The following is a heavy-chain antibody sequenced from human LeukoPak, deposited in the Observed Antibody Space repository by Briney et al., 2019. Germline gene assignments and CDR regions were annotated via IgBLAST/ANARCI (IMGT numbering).Heavy chain of an antibody. CDR1: GYTVTSYG. Sequence: EASVKVSCKASGYTVTSYGISWVRQAPGQGLEWMGWISAYNGNTNYAQKLQGRVTMTTDTSTSTAYMELRSLRSDDTAVYYCARGGHYDFWSGTYYYGMDVWGQGTTVTASS. J-gene: IGHJ6*02. V-gene: IGHV1-18*01. CDR3: ARGGHYDFWSGTYYYGMDV. D-gene: IGHD3-3*01. CDR2: ISAYNGNT.